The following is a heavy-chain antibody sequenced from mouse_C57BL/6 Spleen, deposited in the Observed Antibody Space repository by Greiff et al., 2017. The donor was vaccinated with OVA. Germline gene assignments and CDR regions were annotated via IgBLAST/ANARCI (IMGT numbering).Heavy chain of an antibody. CDR3: ARGNAMDD. J-gene: IGHJ4*01. CDR2: IDPSDSYT. V-gene: IGHV1-50*01. CDR1: GYTFTSYW. Sequence: QVQLQQPGAELVKPGASVKLSCKASGYTFTSYWMQWVKQRPGQGLEWIGEIDPSDSYTNYNQKFKGKATLTVDTSSSTAYMQLSSLTSEDSAVYYCARGNAMDDWGQGTSVTVSS.